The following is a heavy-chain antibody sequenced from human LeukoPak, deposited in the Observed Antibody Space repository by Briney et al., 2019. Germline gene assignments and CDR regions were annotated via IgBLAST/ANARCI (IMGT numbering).Heavy chain of an antibody. Sequence: SGGSLRLSCAASGFTFSNYGMHWVRQAPGKGLEWVAVIWYDGSNIHYADSAKGRFTISRDNSKNTLYLQMSGLRAEDTAIYYCARSYDSSDDYYGAFDIWGQGTMVTVSS. V-gene: IGHV3-33*01. CDR2: IWYDGSNI. CDR1: GFTFSNYG. CDR3: ARSYDSSDDYYGAFDI. J-gene: IGHJ3*02. D-gene: IGHD3-22*01.